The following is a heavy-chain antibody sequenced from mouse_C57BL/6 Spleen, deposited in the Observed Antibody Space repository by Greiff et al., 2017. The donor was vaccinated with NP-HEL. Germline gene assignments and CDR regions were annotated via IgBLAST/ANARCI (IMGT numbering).Heavy chain of an antibody. Sequence: QVQLQQSGAELVKPGASVKISCKASGYAFSSYWMNWVKQRPGKGLEWIGQIYPGDGDTNYNGKFKGKATLTADKSSSTAYMQLSSLTSEDSAVYFCARDYGSSSAWFAYWGQGTLVTVSA. CDR1: GYAFSSYW. J-gene: IGHJ3*01. CDR3: ARDYGSSSAWFAY. CDR2: IYPGDGDT. V-gene: IGHV1-80*01. D-gene: IGHD1-1*01.